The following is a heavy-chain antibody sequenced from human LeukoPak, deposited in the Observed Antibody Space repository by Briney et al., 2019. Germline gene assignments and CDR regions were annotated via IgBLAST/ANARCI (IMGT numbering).Heavy chain of an antibody. CDR1: EFTFSSYA. CDR3: AKAGGGSYYEFLDY. D-gene: IGHD1-26*01. J-gene: IGHJ4*02. V-gene: IGHV3-33*06. Sequence: GRSLRLSCAASEFTFSSYAIHWVRQAPGKGLEWVAVIWYDGSNKYYADSVKGRFTISRDNSKNTLYLQMNSLRAEDTAVYYCAKAGGGSYYEFLDYWGQGTLVTVSS. CDR2: IWYDGSNK.